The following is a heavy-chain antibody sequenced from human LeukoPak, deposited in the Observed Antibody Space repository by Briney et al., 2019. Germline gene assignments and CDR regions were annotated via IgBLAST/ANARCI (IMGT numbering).Heavy chain of an antibody. D-gene: IGHD4-17*01. CDR3: IRGSLTTVWDY. CDR2: IRSKAYGGTT. Sequence: GGSLRLSCTTSGFTFGDYAMSWFRQAPGKGLEWVGFIRSKAYGGTTEYAASVKGRFTISRDDAKSIAYLQMNSLKAEDTGVYYCIRGSLTTVWDYWGQGTLVTVSS. CDR1: GFTFGDYA. V-gene: IGHV3-49*03. J-gene: IGHJ4*02.